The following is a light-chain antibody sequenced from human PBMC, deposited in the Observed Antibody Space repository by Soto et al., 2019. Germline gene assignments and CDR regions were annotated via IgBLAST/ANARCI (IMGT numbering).Light chain of an antibody. V-gene: IGKV1-39*01. CDR1: QSISSY. CDR3: QQSYTIPYT. CDR2: AAS. Sequence: DIQMTQPPSSLSASVGDRVTLTCRASQSISSYLNWYQHKPGKAPNLLIYAASSLQSGVPSRFSGSGSGTDFTLTISSLQPEDFATYYCQQSYTIPYTFGQGTKLEIK. J-gene: IGKJ2*01.